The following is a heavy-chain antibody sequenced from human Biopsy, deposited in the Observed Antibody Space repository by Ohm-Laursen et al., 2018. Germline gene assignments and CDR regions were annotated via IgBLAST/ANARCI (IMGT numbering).Heavy chain of an antibody. CDR2: IYNTETT. CDR1: GGSISSSTSYY. CDR3: ARHPTGFWFDP. Sequence: GTLSLTCTVSGGSISSSTSYYWAWLRQPPGKGLEWIGSIYNTETTFYNPSLKSLATITVDTSTNQFSLKVSSVTAADTALYFCARHPTGFWFDPWGHGTLVTVSS. V-gene: IGHV4-39*01. J-gene: IGHJ5*02.